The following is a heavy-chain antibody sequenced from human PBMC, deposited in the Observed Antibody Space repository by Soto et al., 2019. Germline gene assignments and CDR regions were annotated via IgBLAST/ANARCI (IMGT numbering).Heavy chain of an antibody. J-gene: IGHJ5*02. CDR3: VSDFAAKANRGVMFT. CDR1: GFTFSDYA. D-gene: IGHD3-16*01. CDR2: IAYDESHV. V-gene: IGHV3-30-3*01. Sequence: QVQLVESGGGVVQPGKSLRLSCAASGFTFSDYALNWVRQAPGKGLEWLAIIAYDESHVDYADSVKGRFTISRDNSNNTLSSQMTSLRADDTAVYLCVSDFAAKANRGVMFTWGEGTLVTLSS.